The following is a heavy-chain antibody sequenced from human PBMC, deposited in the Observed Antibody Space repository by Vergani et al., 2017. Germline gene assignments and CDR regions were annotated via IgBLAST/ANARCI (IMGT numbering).Heavy chain of an antibody. CDR1: GYSISRGFY. J-gene: IGHJ5*01. Sequence: QIQLQESGPGLVKPSETLSLTCSVSGYSISRGFYWAWIRQPPEKGLEWIGGMFHTGEASNSPSLQSRVAFSMEMSKNQFSLQLTSVTAADTAVYFCGVIMVRSPRPDNWFDSWGRGTLVTVSS. D-gene: IGHD3-10*01. CDR2: MFHTGEA. CDR3: GVIMVRSPRPDNWFDS. V-gene: IGHV4-38-2*02.